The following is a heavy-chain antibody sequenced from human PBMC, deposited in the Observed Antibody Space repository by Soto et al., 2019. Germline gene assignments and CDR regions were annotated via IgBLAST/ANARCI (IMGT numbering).Heavy chain of an antibody. D-gene: IGHD3-22*01. Sequence: PSETLSLTCTVSGGSISSGDYYWSWIRQPPGKGLEWIGYIHYNGSPYNNPSLKSRVTMSVDTSKNQFSLKLSSVTAADTAVYYCARLLHDSRGYYYFDSWGRGTLVTVSS. CDR2: IHYNGSP. J-gene: IGHJ4*02. V-gene: IGHV4-30-4*01. CDR3: ARLLHDSRGYYYFDS. CDR1: GGSISSGDYY.